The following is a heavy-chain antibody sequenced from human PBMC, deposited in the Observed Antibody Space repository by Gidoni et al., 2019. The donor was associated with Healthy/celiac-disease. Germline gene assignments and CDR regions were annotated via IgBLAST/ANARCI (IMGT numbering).Heavy chain of an antibody. J-gene: IGHJ4*02. Sequence: QVQLVESGGGVVQPGRSLSLSCAASGFPFSSYAMHWVRQAPGKGLEWVAGTSYCGSNKYYADSVKGRFTISRDNSENTLSLQMNSLRAEDTAVYYCARAPSTTVTHGGGFDYWGQGTLVTVSS. CDR2: TSYCGSNK. V-gene: IGHV3-30-3*01. CDR3: ARAPSTTVTHGGGFDY. CDR1: GFPFSSYA. D-gene: IGHD4-17*01.